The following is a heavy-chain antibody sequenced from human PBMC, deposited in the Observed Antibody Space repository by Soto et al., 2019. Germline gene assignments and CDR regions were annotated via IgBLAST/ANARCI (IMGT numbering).Heavy chain of an antibody. CDR2: ISYDGSNK. Sequence: GGSLRLSCAASGFTFSSYGMHWVRQAPGKGLEWVAVISYDGSNKYYADSVKGRFTISRDNSKNTLYLQMNSLRAEDTAVYYCAKAGYSYGWAPDYWGQGTLVTVSS. D-gene: IGHD5-18*01. V-gene: IGHV3-30*18. CDR1: GFTFSSYG. CDR3: AKAGYSYGWAPDY. J-gene: IGHJ4*02.